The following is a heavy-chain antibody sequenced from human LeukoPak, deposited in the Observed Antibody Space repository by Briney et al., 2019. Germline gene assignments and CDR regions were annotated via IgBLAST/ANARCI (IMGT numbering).Heavy chain of an antibody. CDR2: ISGSGGST. CDR3: ASYKTVAGTWLYFDY. Sequence: GGSLRLSCAASGFTFSSYAMSWVRQAPGKGLEWVSAISGSGGSTYYADSVKGRFTISRDNSKNTLYLQMNSLRAEDTAVYYCASYKTVAGTWLYFDYWGQGTLVTVSS. D-gene: IGHD6-19*01. V-gene: IGHV3-23*01. J-gene: IGHJ4*02. CDR1: GFTFSSYA.